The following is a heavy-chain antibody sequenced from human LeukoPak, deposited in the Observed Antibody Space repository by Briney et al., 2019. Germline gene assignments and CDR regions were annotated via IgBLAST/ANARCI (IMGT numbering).Heavy chain of an antibody. CDR1: GGSISSYS. CDR2: MHISGST. J-gene: IGHJ6*03. Sequence: SETLSLTCTVSGGSISSYSWSWVRQPAGKGLEWIGRMHISGSTNYNPSLKSRVTISVDTSKNQFSLKLSSVTAADTAVYYCARETSQKGAHYMDVWGKGTTVTISS. D-gene: IGHD3-16*01. V-gene: IGHV4-4*07. CDR3: ARETSQKGAHYMDV.